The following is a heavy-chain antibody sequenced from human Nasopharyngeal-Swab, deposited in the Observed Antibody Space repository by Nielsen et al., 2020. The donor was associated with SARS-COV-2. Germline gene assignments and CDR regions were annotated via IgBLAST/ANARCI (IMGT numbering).Heavy chain of an antibody. V-gene: IGHV3-49*04. J-gene: IGHJ4*02. CDR2: IRSKAYGGTT. Sequence: GGSLRLSCTASGFTFGDYAMSWVRQAPGKGLEWVGFIRSKAYGGTTEYAASVKGRFTISRDDSKSIAYLQMNSLKIEDTAVYYCTRGSSGWYTLHFDYWGQGTLVTVSS. CDR3: TRGSSGWYTLHFDY. CDR1: GFTFGDYA. D-gene: IGHD6-19*01.